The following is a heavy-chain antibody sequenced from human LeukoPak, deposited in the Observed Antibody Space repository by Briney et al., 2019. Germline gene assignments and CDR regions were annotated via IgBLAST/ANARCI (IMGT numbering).Heavy chain of an antibody. V-gene: IGHV3-21*01. J-gene: IGHJ4*02. D-gene: IGHD2-2*01. CDR2: ISYI. Sequence: GGSLRLSCAASRFTFSSYGMNWVRQAPGKGLEWVSSISYIYYADSFQGRFTISRDNAKNSLYLQMDSLRAEDTAVYYCARPSSTSSFDYWGQGTLVTVSS. CDR1: RFTFSSYG. CDR3: ARPSSTSSFDY.